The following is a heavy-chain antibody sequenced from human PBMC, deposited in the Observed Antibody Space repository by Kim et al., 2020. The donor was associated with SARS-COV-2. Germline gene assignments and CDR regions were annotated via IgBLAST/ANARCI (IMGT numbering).Heavy chain of an antibody. Sequence: SETLSLTCAVYGGSFSGYYWSWIRQPPGKGLEWIGEINHSGSTNYNPSLKSRVTISVDTSKNQFSLKLSSVTAADTAVYYCARGHRAAAGSPKDYWGQGTLVTVSS. CDR1: GGSFSGYY. D-gene: IGHD6-13*01. J-gene: IGHJ4*02. CDR2: INHSGST. CDR3: ARGHRAAAGSPKDY. V-gene: IGHV4-34*01.